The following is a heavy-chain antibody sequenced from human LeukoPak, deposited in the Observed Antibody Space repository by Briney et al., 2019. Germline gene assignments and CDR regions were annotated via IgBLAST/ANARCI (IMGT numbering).Heavy chain of an antibody. CDR3: AIPSYQTTTGPS. J-gene: IGHJ4*02. V-gene: IGHV1-2*02. CDR2: INPNSGGT. Sequence: GGSLRLSCAASGFTFSSYGMYWVRQAPGQGLEWMGWINPNSGGTNYTPKFQGRVTMTRDTSISTAYMELSSLRSDDTAVYYCAIPSYQTTTGPSWGQGTLVTVSS. D-gene: IGHD1-1*01. CDR1: GFTFSSYG.